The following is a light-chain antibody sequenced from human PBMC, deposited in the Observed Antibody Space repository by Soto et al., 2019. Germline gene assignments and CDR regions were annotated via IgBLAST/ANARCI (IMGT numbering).Light chain of an antibody. Sequence: QSALTQPASVSGSPGQSITISCTGTSSDVGGYNYVSWYQQHPGKAPQLMIYEVSNRPSGVSNRFSGSKSVNTASLTISGLQAEDEADYYCSSYTSSSKVFGGGTQLTVL. J-gene: IGLJ2*01. CDR1: SSDVGGYNY. CDR3: SSYTSSSKV. V-gene: IGLV2-14*01. CDR2: EVS.